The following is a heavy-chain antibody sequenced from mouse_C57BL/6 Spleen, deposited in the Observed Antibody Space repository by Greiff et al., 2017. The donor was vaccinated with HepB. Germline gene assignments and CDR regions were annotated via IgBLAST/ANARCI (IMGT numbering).Heavy chain of an antibody. Sequence: QVQLQQSGPELVKPGASVKISCKASGYAFSSSWMNWVKQRPGKGLEWIGRIYPGDGDTNYNGKFKGKATLTADKSSSTAYMQLSSLTSEDSAVDFCARKGANWDAMDYWGQGTSVTVSS. CDR3: ARKGANWDAMDY. CDR1: GYAFSSSW. D-gene: IGHD4-1*01. V-gene: IGHV1-82*01. CDR2: IYPGDGDT. J-gene: IGHJ4*01.